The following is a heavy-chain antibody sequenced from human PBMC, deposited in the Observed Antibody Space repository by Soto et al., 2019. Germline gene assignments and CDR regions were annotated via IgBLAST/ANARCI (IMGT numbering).Heavy chain of an antibody. CDR2: MYHSGST. J-gene: IGHJ4*02. CDR1: GGSISSGGYS. D-gene: IGHD3-22*01. CDR3: ARQRDYYDTSGDSYFDY. V-gene: IGHV4-30-2*03. Sequence: SETLSLTCAVSGGSISSGGYSWSWIRQPPGKGLEWIGYMYHSGSTYYNPSLKSRVTISVDTSKNQFSLKLTSVTAADTALYYCARQRDYYDTSGDSYFDYWGQGTLVTVSS.